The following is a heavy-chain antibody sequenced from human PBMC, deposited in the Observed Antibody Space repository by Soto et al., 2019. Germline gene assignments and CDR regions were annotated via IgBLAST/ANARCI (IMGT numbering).Heavy chain of an antibody. Sequence: QVQLVQSGAEVKKPGASVKVSCKASGYTFTSYDINWVRQATGQGLEWMGWMNPNSGNTGYAQKCQGRVTTTSNTSRSTAYLELSSLRSEDTAVYYCASSTNASGDRHWGQGTLVTVSS. CDR1: GYTFTSYD. J-gene: IGHJ4*02. D-gene: IGHD2-8*01. CDR3: ASSTNASGDRH. CDR2: MNPNSGNT. V-gene: IGHV1-8*01.